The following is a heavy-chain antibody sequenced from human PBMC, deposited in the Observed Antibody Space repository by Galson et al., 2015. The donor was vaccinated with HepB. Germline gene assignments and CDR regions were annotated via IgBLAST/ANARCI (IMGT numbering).Heavy chain of an antibody. V-gene: IGHV1-46*01. CDR2: INPSGGST. D-gene: IGHD4-11*01. J-gene: IGHJ5*02. CDR1: GYTFTSYY. Sequence: SVTVSCKASGYTFTSYYMHWVRQAPGQGLEWMGIINPSGGSTSYAQKFQGRVTMTRDTSTSTVYMELSSLRSEDTAVYYCASSVKGVTTRSWFDPWGQGTLVTVSS. CDR3: ASSVKGVTTRSWFDP.